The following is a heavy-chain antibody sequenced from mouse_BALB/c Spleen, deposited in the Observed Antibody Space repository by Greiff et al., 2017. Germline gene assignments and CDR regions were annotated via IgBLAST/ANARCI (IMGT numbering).Heavy chain of an antibody. CDR3: ARWGYDGGYYAMDY. D-gene: IGHD2-2*01. CDR1: GFTFSSFG. Sequence: EVQVVESGGGLVQPGGSRKLSCAASGFTFSSFGMHWVRQAPEKGLEWVAYISSGSSTIYYADTVKGRFTISRDNPKNTLFLQMTSLRSEDTAMYYCARWGYDGGYYAMDYWGQGTSVTVSS. J-gene: IGHJ4*01. V-gene: IGHV5-17*02. CDR2: ISSGSSTI.